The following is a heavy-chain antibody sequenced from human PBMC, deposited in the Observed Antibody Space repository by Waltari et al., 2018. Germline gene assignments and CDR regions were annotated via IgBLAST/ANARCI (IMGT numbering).Heavy chain of an antibody. J-gene: IGHJ4*02. V-gene: IGHV3-74*01. D-gene: IGHD6-6*01. CDR2: INNDGSST. Sequence: EVQLVASGGGLVQPGGSLRLPCSASGFNFSRYWMHWVRQAPGKGLVWVSRINNDGSSTTYADSVKGRFTISRDNAKNTLDLQLNSLRAEDTAVYFCARRSTSSAPYFFDYWGQGTLVTVSS. CDR3: ARRSTSSAPYFFDY. CDR1: GFNFSRYW.